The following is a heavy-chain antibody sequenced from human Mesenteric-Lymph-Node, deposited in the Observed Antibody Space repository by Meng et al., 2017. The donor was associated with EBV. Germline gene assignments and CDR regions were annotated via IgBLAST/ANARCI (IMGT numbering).Heavy chain of an antibody. V-gene: IGHV1-3*01. D-gene: IGHD3-22*01. CDR2: INVGNGDT. Sequence: QSGAEVKKPGASVKVSCKASGYTSTSNAMHSVRQAPGQRLEWMGWINVGNGDTKYSQKFHGRVTITRDTSATTAYMELRSLTSEDTAVYYCARDSTGDSRRFDPWGQGTLVTVSS. CDR3: ARDSTGDSRRFDP. J-gene: IGHJ5*02. CDR1: GYTSTSNA.